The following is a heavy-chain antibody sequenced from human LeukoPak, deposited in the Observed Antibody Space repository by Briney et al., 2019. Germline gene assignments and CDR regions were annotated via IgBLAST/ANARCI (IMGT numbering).Heavy chain of an antibody. CDR1: GFTLSSYA. D-gene: IGHD3-22*01. CDR2: ISDNA. V-gene: IGHV3-23*01. Sequence: GGSLRLSCAASGFTLSSYAMSWVRQTPGKGLEWVSTISDNAYYTDSVKGRFTISRDNSKNTLHSQMHSLRAEDTALYYCVKAVRPFASGNYYSCLDYWGQGTLVTVSS. J-gene: IGHJ4*02. CDR3: VKAVRPFASGNYYSCLDY.